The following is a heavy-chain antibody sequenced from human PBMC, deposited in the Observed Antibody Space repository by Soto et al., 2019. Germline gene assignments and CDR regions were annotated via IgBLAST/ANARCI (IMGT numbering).Heavy chain of an antibody. D-gene: IGHD2-15*01. Sequence: ASVKVSCKASGYTFTSYGISWVRQAPGQGLEWMGWISADNGNPNYAQKLQGRVTMTTDTSTGTAYMELRSLRSDATAVYYCARICAALQGDDFDIWGQGTIVTVS. V-gene: IGHV1-18*01. J-gene: IGHJ3*02. CDR3: ARICAALQGDDFDI. CDR2: ISADNGNP. CDR1: GYTFTSYG.